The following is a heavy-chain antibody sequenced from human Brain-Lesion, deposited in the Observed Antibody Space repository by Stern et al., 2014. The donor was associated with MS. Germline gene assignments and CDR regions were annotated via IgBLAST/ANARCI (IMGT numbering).Heavy chain of an antibody. D-gene: IGHD4-17*01. J-gene: IGHJ4*02. Sequence: QVQLGQSGAEVKKTGSSVKVSCQASGNTFTNRYLHWVRQAPGQALEWMGWITPFTGNPNYAQNFQDRVTITMDRSMSTAYMDLSSLRSDDTAIYFCAEGGSYGFVYWGQGTLVTVSS. CDR1: GNTFTNRY. CDR2: ITPFTGNP. V-gene: IGHV1-45*02. CDR3: AEGGSYGFVY.